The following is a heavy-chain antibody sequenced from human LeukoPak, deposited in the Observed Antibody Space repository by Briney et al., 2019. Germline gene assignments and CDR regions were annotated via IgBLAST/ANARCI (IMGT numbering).Heavy chain of an antibody. CDR2: IYYSGST. D-gene: IGHD2-21*02. CDR1: GGSISSYY. V-gene: IGHV4-59*01. CDR3: ARGGTVVTANWYFDL. J-gene: IGHJ2*01. Sequence: SETLSLTCTVSGGSISSYYWSWIRQPPGKGLEWIGYIYYSGSTNYNPSLKSRVTISVDTSKNQFSLKLSSVTAADTAVYYCARGGTVVTANWYFDLWGRGTLVTVPS.